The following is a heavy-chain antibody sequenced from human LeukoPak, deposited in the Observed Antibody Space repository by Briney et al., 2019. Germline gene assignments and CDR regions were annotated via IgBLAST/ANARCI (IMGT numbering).Heavy chain of an antibody. J-gene: IGHJ4*02. CDR2: IYIGGST. D-gene: IGHD4-17*01. V-gene: IGHV3-66*01. CDR3: ARGYGDYYFYFDY. Sequence: GGSLRLSCAASGFTISGNFMTWVRQAPGKGLEWVALIYIGGSTYYTHSLKGRFTISRDDSKNTLYLQMNSLRAEDTAVYYCARGYGDYYFYFDYWGQGTLVTVSS. CDR1: GFTISGNF.